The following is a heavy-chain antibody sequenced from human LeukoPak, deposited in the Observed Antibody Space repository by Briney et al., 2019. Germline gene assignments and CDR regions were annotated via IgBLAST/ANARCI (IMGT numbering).Heavy chain of an antibody. J-gene: IGHJ4*02. CDR3: AKHLWRDLLWFGEGYYFGY. V-gene: IGHV3-23*01. CDR2: ISGSGGDT. CDR1: GFTFSSYA. Sequence: GGSLRLSCAASGFTFSSYAMHWVRQAPGKGPECVSVISGSGGDTYYADSVKGRFTISRDNSKNTLYLQMNSLRAEDTAVYYCAKHLWRDLLWFGEGYYFGYWGQGTLVTVSS. D-gene: IGHD3-10*01.